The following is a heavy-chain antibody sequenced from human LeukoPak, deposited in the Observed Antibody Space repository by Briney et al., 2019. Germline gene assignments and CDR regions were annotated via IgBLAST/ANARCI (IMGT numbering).Heavy chain of an antibody. CDR1: GFVFSNYN. D-gene: IGHD2-21*01. Sequence: GGSLRLSCAASGFVFSNYNMNWVRQAPGKGLEWISYISSSSSSIKYADSVKGRFTISRDNAKNSLYLQMNSLRDEDTGVYYCARGRSVVASFSWFDPWGQGTLVTVSS. J-gene: IGHJ5*02. CDR2: ISSSSSSI. V-gene: IGHV3-48*02. CDR3: ARGRSVVASFSWFDP.